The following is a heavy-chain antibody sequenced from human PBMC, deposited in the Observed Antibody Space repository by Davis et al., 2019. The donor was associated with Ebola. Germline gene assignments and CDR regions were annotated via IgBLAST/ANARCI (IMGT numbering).Heavy chain of an antibody. CDR3: ARHRFIAAEGSWFDP. Sequence: PGGSLRLSCAASGFTFDDYAMHWVRQAPGKGLEWVSGISWNSGSIGYADSVKGRFTISRDNAKNSLYLQMNSLRAEDTALYYCARHRFIAAEGSWFDPWGQGTLVTVSS. V-gene: IGHV3-9*01. CDR1: GFTFDDYA. D-gene: IGHD6-13*01. CDR2: ISWNSGSI. J-gene: IGHJ5*02.